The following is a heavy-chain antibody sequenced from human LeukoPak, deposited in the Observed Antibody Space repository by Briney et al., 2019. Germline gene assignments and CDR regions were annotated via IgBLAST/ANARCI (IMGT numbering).Heavy chain of an antibody. CDR1: GYTFTSYY. CDR3: ARDRRLVVVPAAPYYYYGMDV. V-gene: IGHV1-46*01. CDR2: INPSGGST. D-gene: IGHD2-2*01. Sequence: ASVKVSCKASGYTFTSYYMHWVRQAPGQELEWMGIINPSGGSTSYAQKFQGRVTMTRDTSTSTVYMELSSLRSEDTAVYYCARDRRLVVVPAAPYYYYGMDVWGQGTTVTVSS. J-gene: IGHJ6*02.